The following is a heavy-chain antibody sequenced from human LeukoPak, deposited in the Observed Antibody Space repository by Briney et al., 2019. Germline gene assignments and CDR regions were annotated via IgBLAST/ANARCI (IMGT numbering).Heavy chain of an antibody. CDR1: GFTVSTYY. CDR3: ARGRNYYYYMDV. Sequence: GGSLRLSCAVSGFTVSTYYMSWVRQVPGKGLEWVSVIYSGGSTYYADSVKGRFTISRDNSKNTLYLQMNSLRAEDTAVYYCARGRNYYYYMDVWGKGTTVTISS. CDR2: IYSGGST. V-gene: IGHV3-53*01. J-gene: IGHJ6*03.